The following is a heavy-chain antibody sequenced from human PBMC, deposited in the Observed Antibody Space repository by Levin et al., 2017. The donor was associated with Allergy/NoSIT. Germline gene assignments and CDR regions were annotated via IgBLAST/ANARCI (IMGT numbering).Heavy chain of an antibody. D-gene: IGHD3-22*01. CDR2: IYYSGST. V-gene: IGHV4-61*01. J-gene: IGHJ5*02. CDR3: ARVTYYYDSSGYSKGHWFDP. Sequence: SETLSLTCTASGGSVSSCSYYWSWLRQPPGMGLEWIGYIYYSGSTNYNPSLKSRVTISVDTSQNKFSLKLSSVTAADTAVYYWARVTYYYDSSGYSKGHWFDPWGEGTLVTVSS. CDR1: GGSVSSCSYY.